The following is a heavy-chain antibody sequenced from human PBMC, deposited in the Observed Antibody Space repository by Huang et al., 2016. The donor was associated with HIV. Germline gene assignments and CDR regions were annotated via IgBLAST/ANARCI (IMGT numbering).Heavy chain of an antibody. J-gene: IGHJ4*02. CDR3: AKDGRGSGTYYDYFEY. CDR2: ISYDGSSK. D-gene: IGHD1-26*01. V-gene: IGHV3-30*18. CDR1: GFTFNKFD. Sequence: QVQLVESGGGVVQPGRSLRLSCAAFGFTFNKFDMHWFRQAPGKGLEWVAIISYDGSSKYHADSVKGRFTISRDNSKNTVYLQMNSLRVEDTAVYYCAKDGRGSGTYYDYFEYWGQGTLVTVSS.